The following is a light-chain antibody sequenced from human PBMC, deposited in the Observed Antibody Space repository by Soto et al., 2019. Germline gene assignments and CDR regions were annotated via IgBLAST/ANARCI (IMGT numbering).Light chain of an antibody. J-gene: IGKJ3*01. CDR3: QPYADLPLS. V-gene: IGKV1-33*01. Sequence: DIQMTQSPSSLSASVGDIVTITCQASQDISNYLNWYQHKPGKPPKLLIYDASNLETGVPSRFSGSGSGTDFTFTISILQTEDVATYYCQPYADLPLSFGHGTKVDF. CDR2: DAS. CDR1: QDISNY.